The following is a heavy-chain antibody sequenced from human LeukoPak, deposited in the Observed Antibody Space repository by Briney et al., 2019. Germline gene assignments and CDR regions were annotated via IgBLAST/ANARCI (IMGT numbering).Heavy chain of an antibody. D-gene: IGHD6-19*01. CDR3: ARSLAVAGYSYYYYLDV. CDR1: AGSISGYY. V-gene: IGHV4-59*01. J-gene: IGHJ6*03. Sequence: SETLSLTCTVSAGSISGYYWSWIRQPPGKGLEWIAYIYSSGSSNYNPSLKSRVTISVDTSKNQFSLRLNSVTAADTAVYFRARSLAVAGYSYYYYLDVWGTGTTVAVSS. CDR2: IYSSGSS.